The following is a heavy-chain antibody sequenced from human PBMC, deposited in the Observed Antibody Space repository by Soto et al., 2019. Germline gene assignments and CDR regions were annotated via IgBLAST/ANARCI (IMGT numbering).Heavy chain of an antibody. J-gene: IGHJ6*02. D-gene: IGHD3-22*01. Sequence: SVKVSCKASGGTFSSYAISWVRQAPGQGLEWMGGIIPIFGTANYAQKFQGRVTITADESTSTAYMELSSLRSEDTAVYYCARDFANYYDSSGSGYYGMDVWGQGTTVTVS. V-gene: IGHV1-69*13. CDR3: ARDFANYYDSSGSGYYGMDV. CDR2: IIPIFGTA. CDR1: GGTFSSYA.